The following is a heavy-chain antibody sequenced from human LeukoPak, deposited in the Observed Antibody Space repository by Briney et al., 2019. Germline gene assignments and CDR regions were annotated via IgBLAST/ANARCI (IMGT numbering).Heavy chain of an antibody. CDR1: GGSISSYY. V-gene: IGHV4-4*07. D-gene: IGHD6-19*01. Sequence: PSETLSLTCTVSGGSISSYYWSWIRQPAGKGLEWIGRIYTSGSTNYNPSLKSRVTMSEDTSKNQFSLKLSSVTAADTAVYYCARAQSYSSALYYFDYWGQGTLVTVSS. J-gene: IGHJ4*02. CDR2: IYTSGST. CDR3: ARAQSYSSALYYFDY.